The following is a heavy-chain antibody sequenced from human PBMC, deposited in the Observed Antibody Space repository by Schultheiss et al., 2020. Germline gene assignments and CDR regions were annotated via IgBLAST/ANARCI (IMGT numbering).Heavy chain of an antibody. CDR3: AAARRLGELLLGDA. D-gene: IGHD1-26*01. CDR1: GFTFTSSA. Sequence: SVKVSCKASGFTFTSSAMKWVRQARGQRLEWIGWIVVGSGNTNYAQKFQERVTITRDMSTSTAYMELSSLRSEDTAVYYCAAARRLGELLLGDAWGQGTLVTVSS. CDR2: IVVGSGNT. J-gene: IGHJ5*02. V-gene: IGHV1-58*02.